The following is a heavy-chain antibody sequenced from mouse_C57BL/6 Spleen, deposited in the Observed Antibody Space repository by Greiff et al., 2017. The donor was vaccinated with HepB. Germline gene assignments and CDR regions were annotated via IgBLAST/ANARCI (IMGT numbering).Heavy chain of an antibody. CDR1: GYTFTDYD. CDR3: TRELSDY. J-gene: IGHJ2*01. V-gene: IGHV1-15*01. CDR2: IDPETGGT. D-gene: IGHD3-2*02. Sequence: VKLLQSGAELVRPGASVTLSCKASGYTFTDYDMHWVKQTPVHGLEWIGAIDPETGGTAYNQKFKGKAILTADKSSSTAYMELRSLTSEDSAVYYCTRELSDYWGQGTTLTVSS.